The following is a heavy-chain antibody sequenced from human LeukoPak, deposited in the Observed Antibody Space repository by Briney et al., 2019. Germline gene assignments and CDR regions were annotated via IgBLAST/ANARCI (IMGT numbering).Heavy chain of an antibody. V-gene: IGHV3-9*01. D-gene: IGHD6-13*01. Sequence: PGGSLRPSCAASGFTVDAYAMHWVRQAPGKGLEWVSSISWNSGSIGYADSVKGRFTISRDNAKNSLYLQMNSLRAEDTALYYCAKDENREIAAANTGFGYWGQGTLVTVSS. CDR2: ISWNSGSI. J-gene: IGHJ4*02. CDR3: AKDENREIAAANTGFGY. CDR1: GFTVDAYA.